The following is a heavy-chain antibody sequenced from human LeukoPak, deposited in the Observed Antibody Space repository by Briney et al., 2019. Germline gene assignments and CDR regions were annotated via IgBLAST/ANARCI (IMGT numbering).Heavy chain of an antibody. CDR1: GGSISSSSYY. CDR2: IHYSGST. V-gene: IGHV4-39*01. D-gene: IGHD3-10*01. J-gene: IGHJ6*03. CDR3: ARQLYVSGSYYAPMDV. Sequence: SETLSLTCTVSGGSISSSSYYWAWIRQPPGKGLEWIGSIHYSGSTYYNPSLQSRVTISIDTSKNQFSLKMSSVTAADTAVYFCARQLYVSGSYYAPMDVWGKGTTVTISS.